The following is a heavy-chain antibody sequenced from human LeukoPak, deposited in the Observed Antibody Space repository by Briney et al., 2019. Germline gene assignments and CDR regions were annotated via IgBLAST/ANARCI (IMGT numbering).Heavy chain of an antibody. CDR3: AKDQCSTSSWLASRFFDY. CDR1: NFTFGSYG. CDR2: ISYDGSDK. Sequence: GGSLRLSCAASNFTFGSYGMNWVRHVPGKGLEWMAYISYDGSDKYYTDSVKGRFTISRDNAKNTLYLQMNSLRVEDTAMYYCAKDQCSTSSWLASRFFDYWGQGSLVTVSS. V-gene: IGHV3-30*02. D-gene: IGHD2-2*01. J-gene: IGHJ4*02.